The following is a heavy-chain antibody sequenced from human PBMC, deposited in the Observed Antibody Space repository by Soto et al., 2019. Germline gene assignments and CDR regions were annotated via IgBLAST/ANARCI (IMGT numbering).Heavy chain of an antibody. V-gene: IGHV3-23*01. CDR3: AKDRMIVGAFDI. CDR1: GFTFSSYA. CDR2: ISGSGGST. J-gene: IGHJ3*02. Sequence: ASVKVSCAASGFTFSSYAMSWVRQAPGKGLEWVSAISGSGGSTYYADSVKGRFTISRDNSKNTLYLQMNSLRAEDTAVYYCAKDRMIVGAFDIWGQGTMVTVSS. D-gene: IGHD3-22*01.